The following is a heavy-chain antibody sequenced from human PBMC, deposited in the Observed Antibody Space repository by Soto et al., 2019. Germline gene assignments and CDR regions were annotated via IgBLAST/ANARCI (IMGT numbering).Heavy chain of an antibody. V-gene: IGHV4-31*03. Sequence: QVQLQESGPGLVKPSQTLSLTCTVSGGSISSGDYYWSWIRQHPGKGLEWIGYIYYSGSTYYNPSLKSRVTISVDTSKNQFSLKLGSVSAADTAVYYCARWWSGSRQGFDPWGQGTLVTVSS. J-gene: IGHJ5*02. CDR3: ARWWSGSRQGFDP. CDR2: IYYSGST. D-gene: IGHD3-3*01. CDR1: GGSISSGDYY.